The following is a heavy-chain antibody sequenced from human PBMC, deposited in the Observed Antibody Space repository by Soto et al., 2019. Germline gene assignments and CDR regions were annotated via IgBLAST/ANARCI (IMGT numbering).Heavy chain of an antibody. D-gene: IGHD2-2*03. CDR3: VKDGYCTSTGCPGYSGMDV. CDR2: ISSNGGST. Sequence: GRSLRLSCSAYAFILSTFAMHWVRQAAGKGLEYVSAISSNGGSTYYAESVKGRFTISRDNSKNTLALQMRSLRAEDTAAYYCVKDGYCTSTGCPGYSGMDVWGQGTTVTVSS. J-gene: IGHJ6*02. V-gene: IGHV3-64D*06. CDR1: AFILSTFA.